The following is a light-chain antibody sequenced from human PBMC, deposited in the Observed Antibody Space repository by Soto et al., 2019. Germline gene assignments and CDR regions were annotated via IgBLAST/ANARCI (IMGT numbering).Light chain of an antibody. Sequence: QSVLTQPASVSGSPGQSITISCTGTSNDIGDYNYVSWYQQHPGEAPKLMIYEISKRPSGVSNRFSGSKSGNTASLTISGLQAEDEANYYCSSYTSTGTLYVFGTGTKGTVL. CDR3: SSYTSTGTLYV. J-gene: IGLJ1*01. CDR1: SNDIGDYNY. CDR2: EIS. V-gene: IGLV2-14*01.